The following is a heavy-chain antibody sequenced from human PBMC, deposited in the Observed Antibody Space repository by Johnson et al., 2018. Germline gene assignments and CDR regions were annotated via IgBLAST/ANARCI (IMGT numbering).Heavy chain of an antibody. CDR2: INWNGDRT. CDR1: GFTFDDYG. D-gene: IGHD6-13*01. Sequence: VQLVQSGGGVVRPGGSLRPSCAASGFTFDDYGMSWVRQAPGKGMEWVSGINWNGDRTGYAVPVKGLSTISRDNAKNPLYLQMNSLRAEATALHHCPRPGSAAGFYDAFDIWGQGTMVTVSS. V-gene: IGHV3-20*01. CDR3: PRPGSAAGFYDAFDI. J-gene: IGHJ3*02.